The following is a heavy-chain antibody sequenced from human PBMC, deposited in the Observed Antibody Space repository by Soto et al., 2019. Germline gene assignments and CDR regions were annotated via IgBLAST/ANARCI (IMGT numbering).Heavy chain of an antibody. CDR3: ARGLTTGTTIAI. CDR1: GGTFSSYT. J-gene: IGHJ3*02. D-gene: IGHD1-1*01. Sequence: QVQLVQSGAEVKKPGSSVKVSCKASGGTFSSYTFSWVRQAPGQGLEWMGRIIPMLGVANYAQKFQGRVTISADKSTSTAYMEVSSLRFEDTAVYYCARGLTTGTTIAIWGQGTMVTVSS. CDR2: IIPMLGVA. V-gene: IGHV1-69*02.